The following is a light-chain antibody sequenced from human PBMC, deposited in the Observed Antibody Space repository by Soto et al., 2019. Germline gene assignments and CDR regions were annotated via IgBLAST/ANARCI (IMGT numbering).Light chain of an antibody. Sequence: ILLTQSRVALALAPCGLSTLSFGARQSVSSDLAWYQQKPGQAPRLLIYDASNRATGIPARFSGSGSGTDFTLIISSLEPEDSAVYYCQQRSNRPPVFTFGQGTRLEIK. CDR2: DAS. J-gene: IGKJ5*01. V-gene: IGKV3-11*01. CDR1: QSVSSD. CDR3: QQRSNRPPVFT.